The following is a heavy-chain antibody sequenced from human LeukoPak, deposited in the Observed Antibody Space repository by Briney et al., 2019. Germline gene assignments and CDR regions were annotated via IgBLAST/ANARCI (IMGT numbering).Heavy chain of an antibody. Sequence: GASVKVSCKASGYTFTGYYMHWVRQAPGQGLEWMGWINPNSGGTNYAQKFQVRVTMTRDTSISTAYMELSSLRFDDTAVYYCATGISLFGPEHATWPWGQGTLVTVSS. CDR2: INPNSGGT. V-gene: IGHV1-2*02. J-gene: IGHJ5*02. CDR3: ATGISLFGPEHATWP. D-gene: IGHD3-10*02. CDR1: GYTFTGYY.